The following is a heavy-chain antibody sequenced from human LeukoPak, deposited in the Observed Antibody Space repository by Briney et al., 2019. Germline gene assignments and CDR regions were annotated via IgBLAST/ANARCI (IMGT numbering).Heavy chain of an antibody. V-gene: IGHV3-43*02. Sequence: GGSLRLSCAASGFIFNNYAMYWVRQAPGKGLESVSVISGDGGSAYYAAAVKGRFAISRDNSKNSLYLQMNSLRTEDTALYYCAKDGYGNFDVWGQGTLVTVSS. D-gene: IGHD5-12*01. CDR2: ISGDGGSA. CDR1: GFIFNNYA. J-gene: IGHJ4*02. CDR3: AKDGYGNFDV.